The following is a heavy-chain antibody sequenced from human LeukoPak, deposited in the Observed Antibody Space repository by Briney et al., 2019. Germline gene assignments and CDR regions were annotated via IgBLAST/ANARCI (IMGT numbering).Heavy chain of an antibody. V-gene: IGHV3-11*06. CDR2: ISSSTRYT. D-gene: IGHD6-13*01. Sequence: PGGSLRLSCAASGFIFSDYYMSWIRQAPGKGLEWVSYISSSTRYTNYADSVKGRFTISRDNARNSLYLQMNSLRAEDTAVYYCVKGRYSNSWYSSDYWGQGTLVTVSS. CDR3: VKGRYSNSWYSSDY. CDR1: GFIFSDYY. J-gene: IGHJ4*02.